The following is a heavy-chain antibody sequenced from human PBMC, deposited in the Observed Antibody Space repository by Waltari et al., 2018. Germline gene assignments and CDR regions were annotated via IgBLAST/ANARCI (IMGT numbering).Heavy chain of an antibody. CDR2: FIPIFGTA. CDR3: ARGYDFWSGYSDYYGMDV. V-gene: IGHV1-69*01. Sequence: QVQLVQSGAEVKKPGSSVKVSCKASGGTFSSYAISWVRQAPGQGLEWMGGFIPIFGTANYEQKFQGRVTITADESTSTAYMELSSLRSEDTAVYYCARGYDFWSGYSDYYGMDVWGQGTTVTVSS. D-gene: IGHD3-3*01. J-gene: IGHJ6*02. CDR1: GGTFSSYA.